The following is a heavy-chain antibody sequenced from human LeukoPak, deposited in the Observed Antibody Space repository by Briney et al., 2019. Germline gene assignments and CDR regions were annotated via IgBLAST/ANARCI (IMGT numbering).Heavy chain of an antibody. CDR1: GGSFSGYY. CDR2: INNSGST. CDR3: ARQTGSGLFILP. V-gene: IGHV4-34*01. J-gene: IGHJ4*02. Sequence: SQTLSLTCAVYGGSFSGYYWSWIRHPPGNFLEWIGEINNSGSTNYNPSLKSRLTISVDTSKNQFSLKLSSVTAADTAVYYCARQTGSGLFILPGGQGTLVTVSS. D-gene: IGHD3/OR15-3a*01.